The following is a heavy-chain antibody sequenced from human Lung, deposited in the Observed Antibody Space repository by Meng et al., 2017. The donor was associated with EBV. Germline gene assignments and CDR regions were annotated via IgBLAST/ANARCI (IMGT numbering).Heavy chain of an antibody. J-gene: IGHJ4*02. Sequence: VLLVGSGGGLIRPGWSLRLSCAVSGFTVSNNYMSWIRQAPGRGLEWVSLIYSVGSTYYADSVKGRFTISRDNSKNTLHLQMNSLRVEDTAVYYCITSHDCGQGTLVTVSS. V-gene: IGHV3-53*01. CDR3: ITSHD. CDR1: GFTVSNNY. D-gene: IGHD1-14*01. CDR2: IYSVGST.